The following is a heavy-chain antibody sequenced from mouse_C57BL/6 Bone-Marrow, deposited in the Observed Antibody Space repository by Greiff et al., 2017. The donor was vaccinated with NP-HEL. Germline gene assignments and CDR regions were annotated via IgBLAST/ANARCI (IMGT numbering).Heavy chain of an antibody. Sequence: EVKLQQSGPELVKPGASVKMSCKASGYTFTDYNMHWVKQSHGKSLEWIGYINPNNGGTSYNQKFKGKAPLTVNKSSSTAYMELRSLTSEESAVYYCARSLHTRFAYWGQGTLVTVSA. CDR1: GYTFTDYN. CDR2: INPNNGGT. CDR3: ARSLHTRFAY. V-gene: IGHV1-22*01. D-gene: IGHD6-5*01. J-gene: IGHJ3*01.